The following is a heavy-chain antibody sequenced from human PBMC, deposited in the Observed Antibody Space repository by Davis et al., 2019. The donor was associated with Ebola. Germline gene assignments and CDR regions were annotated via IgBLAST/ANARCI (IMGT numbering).Heavy chain of an antibody. CDR3: ARIREAADGAWFDP. V-gene: IGHV2-5*02. CDR1: GFSLSTSGVG. Sequence: SGPTLVKPTQTLTLTCTFSGFSLSTSGVGVGWIRQPPGKALEWLALIYWDDDKRYSPFLKRRLTITKDTSKNQVVLTMTNMDPVDTATYYCARIREAADGAWFDPWGQGALVTVSS. D-gene: IGHD6-13*01. CDR2: IYWDDDK. J-gene: IGHJ5*02.